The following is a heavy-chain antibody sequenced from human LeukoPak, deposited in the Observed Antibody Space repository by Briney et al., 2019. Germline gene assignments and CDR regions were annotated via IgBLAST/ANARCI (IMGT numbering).Heavy chain of an antibody. CDR3: ARDVTIFGVVINYYYYYMDV. D-gene: IGHD3-3*01. V-gene: IGHV1-18*01. Sequence: GASVKVSCKASGYTFTSGGISWVRQAPGQGLEWMGWISAYNGNTSYAQKLQGRVTMTTDTSTSAAYMELRSLRSDDTAVYYCARDVTIFGVVINYYYYYMDVWGKGTTVTVSS. J-gene: IGHJ6*03. CDR2: ISAYNGNT. CDR1: GYTFTSGG.